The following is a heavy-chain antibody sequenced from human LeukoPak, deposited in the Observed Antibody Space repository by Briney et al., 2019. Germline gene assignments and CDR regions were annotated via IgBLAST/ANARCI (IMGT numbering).Heavy chain of an antibody. D-gene: IGHD2-2*01. CDR3: ASSSSTSVEALY. Sequence: SETLSLTCAVSGGSISSSNWWSWVRQPPGKGLEWIGEIYHSGSTNYNPSLKSRVTISVDKSKNQFSLKLTSVTAADTAVYYCASSSSTSVEALYWGQGTLVTISS. CDR1: GGSISSSNW. V-gene: IGHV4-4*02. CDR2: IYHSGST. J-gene: IGHJ4*02.